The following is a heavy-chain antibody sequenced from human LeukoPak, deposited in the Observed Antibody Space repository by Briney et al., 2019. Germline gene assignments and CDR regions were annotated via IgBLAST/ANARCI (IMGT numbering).Heavy chain of an antibody. CDR1: GGSFSGYY. Sequence: SETLSLTCAVYGGSFSGYYWSWIRQPPGKGLEWIGEINHSGSTNYNPSLKSRVTISVDTSKNQFSLKLSSVTAEDTAVYYCAKRQFSSSSGRFDYWGQGTLVTVSS. CDR2: INHSGST. D-gene: IGHD6-6*01. CDR3: AKRQFSSSSGRFDY. J-gene: IGHJ4*02. V-gene: IGHV4-34*01.